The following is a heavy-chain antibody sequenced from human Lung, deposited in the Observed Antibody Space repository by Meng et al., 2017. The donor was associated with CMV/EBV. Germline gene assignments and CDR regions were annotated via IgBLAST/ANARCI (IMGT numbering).Heavy chain of an antibody. CDR3: ARASARVAAAGRRDLRY. CDR1: GGSFSGYY. J-gene: IGHJ4*02. Sequence: QVQLQQWGAGLLKPSEXLSLTSAVYGGSFSGYYWSWIRQPPGKGLEWIGEINHSGSTNYNPSLKSRVTISVDTSKNQFSLKLSSVTAADTAVYYCARASARVAAAGRRDLRYWGQGTRVTVA. D-gene: IGHD6-13*01. CDR2: INHSGST. V-gene: IGHV4-34*01.